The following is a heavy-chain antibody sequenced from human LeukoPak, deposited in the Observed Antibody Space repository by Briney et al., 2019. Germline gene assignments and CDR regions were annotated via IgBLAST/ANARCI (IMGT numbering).Heavy chain of an antibody. D-gene: IGHD3-3*02. CDR2: ISGDGVYT. CDR1: GFTFSSYS. CDR3: AKNALAGQAYYDH. Sequence: PGGSLRLSCAASGFTFSSYSMNWVRQAPGKGLEWVSAISGDGVYTYYTDSVKGRFTASRDNSKNTLYLQMNSLRAEDTAVYFCAKNALAGQAYYDHWGQGTPVTVSS. J-gene: IGHJ4*02. V-gene: IGHV3-23*01.